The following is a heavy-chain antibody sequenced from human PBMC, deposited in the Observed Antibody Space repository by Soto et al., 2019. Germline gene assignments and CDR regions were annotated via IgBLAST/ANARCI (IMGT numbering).Heavy chain of an antibody. CDR2: IYPGDSDT. CDR3: ARHGAGHRDDNWFDP. J-gene: IGHJ5*02. D-gene: IGHD6-19*01. CDR1: GYSFTSYW. Sequence: PGESLKISCQGSGYSFTSYWIGWVRQMPGKGLEWMGIIYPGDSDTRYSPSFQGQVTISADKSISTAYLQWSSLKASDTAMYYCARHGAGHRDDNWFDPWGQGTLVTVSS. V-gene: IGHV5-51*01.